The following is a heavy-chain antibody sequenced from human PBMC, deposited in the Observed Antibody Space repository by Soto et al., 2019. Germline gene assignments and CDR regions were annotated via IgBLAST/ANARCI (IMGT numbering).Heavy chain of an antibody. CDR1: GYTFTSYA. J-gene: IGHJ4*02. D-gene: IGHD6-19*01. Sequence: QVQLVQSGAEVKKPGASVKVSCKASGYTFTSYAMHWVRQAPGQRLEWMGWINAGNGNTKYSQKFQGRVTITRDTSASTAYMELSSLRAEDTAVYYCARGLAPYYFDYWGQGTLVTVSS. CDR2: INAGNGNT. CDR3: ARGLAPYYFDY. V-gene: IGHV1-3*01.